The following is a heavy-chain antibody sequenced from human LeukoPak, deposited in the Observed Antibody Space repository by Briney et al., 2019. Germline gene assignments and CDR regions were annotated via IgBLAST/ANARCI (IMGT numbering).Heavy chain of an antibody. D-gene: IGHD5-12*01. Sequence: PGGSLRLSCAASGFTLRSCDMSWVRQAPGKGLEWVAASGSGVNSYYADSVRGRFTISRDNSQNTLYLQMDSLRAEDTALYYCAKEYSGYDFDYWGQGTLVTVSS. CDR3: AKEYSGYDFDY. V-gene: IGHV3-23*01. J-gene: IGHJ4*02. CDR1: GFTLRSCD. CDR2: SGSGVNS.